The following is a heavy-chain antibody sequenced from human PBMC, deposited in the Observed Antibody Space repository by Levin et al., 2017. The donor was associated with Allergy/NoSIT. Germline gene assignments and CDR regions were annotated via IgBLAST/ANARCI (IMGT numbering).Heavy chain of an antibody. D-gene: IGHD6-6*01. J-gene: IGHJ5*01. Sequence: SETLSLTCTVSGGYISSGGYYWTWIRQNPGEGLEWIGYINDGGNTISTSSLKSRVSISVHTTKNHFSLNPASVTAADTAVYFCARGRLNCFDSWGHGTLVTVSS. CDR2: INDGGNT. V-gene: IGHV4-31*03. CDR3: ARGRLNCFDS. CDR1: GGYISSGGYY.